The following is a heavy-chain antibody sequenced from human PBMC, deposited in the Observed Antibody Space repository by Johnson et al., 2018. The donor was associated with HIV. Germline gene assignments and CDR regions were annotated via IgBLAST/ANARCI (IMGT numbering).Heavy chain of an antibody. CDR2: TRYDGSHR. CDR3: AKLVGATHPLDI. Sequence: QEKLVESGGGVVQPGGSLRLSCVASGFNFTNYGMHWVRQAPGKGLEWVAFTRYDGSHRNYADSVKGRFSISRDNSKNTLYLQMNSLRKDDTALYYCAKLVGATHPLDIWGQGTMVTVSS. D-gene: IGHD1-26*01. CDR1: GFNFTNYG. V-gene: IGHV3-30*02. J-gene: IGHJ3*02.